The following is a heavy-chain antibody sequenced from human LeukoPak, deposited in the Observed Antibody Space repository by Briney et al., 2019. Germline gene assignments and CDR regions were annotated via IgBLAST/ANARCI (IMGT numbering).Heavy chain of an antibody. D-gene: IGHD6-19*01. J-gene: IGHJ5*02. CDR1: GGSISSYY. V-gene: IGHV4-59*12. CDR3: ARGKQWLVRGWFDP. Sequence: PSETLSLTCTVSGGSISSYYWSWIRQPPGKGLEWIGYIYYSGNTNYNPSLKSRVTISVDTSKNQFSLKLSSVTAADTAVYYCARGKQWLVRGWFDPWGQGTLVTVSS. CDR2: IYYSGNT.